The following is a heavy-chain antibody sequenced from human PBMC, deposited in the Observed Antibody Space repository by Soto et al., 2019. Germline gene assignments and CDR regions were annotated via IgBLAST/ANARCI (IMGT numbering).Heavy chain of an antibody. CDR3: ARGQSSLLLDC. CDR2: INHSGST. CDR1: GGSFSGYY. V-gene: IGHV4-34*01. J-gene: IGHJ4*02. Sequence: QVQLQQWGAGLLKPSETLSLTCAVYGGSFSGYYWSWIRQPPGKGLEWIGEINHSGSTKYNPSLNTRVTITVDTSKNQFSLYLSSVCAADTAVYYCARGQSSLLLDCWGQGVLVPVSS. D-gene: IGHD2-8*02.